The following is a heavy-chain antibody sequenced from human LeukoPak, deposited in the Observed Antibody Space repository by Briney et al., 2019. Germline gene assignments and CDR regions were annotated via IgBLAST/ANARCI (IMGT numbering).Heavy chain of an antibody. V-gene: IGHV3-66*01. CDR2: IYSGGST. D-gene: IGHD5-12*01. CDR3: VVTTPYYFDY. J-gene: IGHJ4*02. CDR1: GFTFSSYG. Sequence: PGGSLRLSCAASGFTFSSYGMSWVRQAPGKGLEWVSVIYSGGSTYYADSVKGRFTISRDNSKNTLYLQMNSLRAEDTAVYYCVVTTPYYFDYWGQGTLVTVSS.